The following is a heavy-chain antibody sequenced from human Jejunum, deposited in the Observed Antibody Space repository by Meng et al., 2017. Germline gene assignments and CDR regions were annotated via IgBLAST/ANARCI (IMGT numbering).Heavy chain of an antibody. D-gene: IGHD2-2*01. J-gene: IGHJ4*02. CDR1: GFTFSSYA. CDR2: ISESGGTT. CDR3: ATSTYSTSWYYFDY. V-gene: IGHV3-23*01. Sequence: GESLKISCAASGFTFSSYAMSWVRQAPGKGLEWVSAISESGGTTYYADSVKGRFTISRDNSRNTLYLQMNSLGTEDTAVYYCATSTYSTSWYYFDYWGQGTLVTVSS.